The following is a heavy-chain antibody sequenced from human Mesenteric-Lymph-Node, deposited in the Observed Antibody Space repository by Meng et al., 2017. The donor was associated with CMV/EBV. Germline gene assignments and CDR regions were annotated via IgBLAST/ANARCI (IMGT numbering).Heavy chain of an antibody. D-gene: IGHD4-23*01. Sequence: GSLRPSCAASGFTFSSYSMNWVRQAPGKGLEWVANIKQDGSEKYYVDSVKGRFTISRDNAKNSLYLQMNNLRAGDTAVYYCARDVDYGGNRAMGAFDIWGQGTMVTVSS. CDR1: GFTFSSYS. J-gene: IGHJ3*02. V-gene: IGHV3-7*01. CDR2: IKQDGSEK. CDR3: ARDVDYGGNRAMGAFDI.